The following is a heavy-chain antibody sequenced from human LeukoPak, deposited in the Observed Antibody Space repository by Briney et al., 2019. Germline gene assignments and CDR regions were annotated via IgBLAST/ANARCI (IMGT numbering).Heavy chain of an antibody. CDR3: ATYHYYYGSGSSAFDI. D-gene: IGHD3-10*01. CDR1: GYTLTELS. J-gene: IGHJ3*02. V-gene: IGHV1-24*01. CDR2: FDPEDGET. Sequence: ASVKVSCKVSGYTLTELSMHWVRQAPGKGLEWMGGFDPEDGETINAQKFQGRVTMTEDTSTDTAYMELSSLRSEDTAVYYCATYHYYYGSGSSAFDIWGQGTMVTVSS.